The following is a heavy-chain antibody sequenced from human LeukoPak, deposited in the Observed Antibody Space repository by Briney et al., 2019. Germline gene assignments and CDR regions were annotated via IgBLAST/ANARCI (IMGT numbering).Heavy chain of an antibody. CDR2: VSYSGST. CDR1: GGSISSYY. J-gene: IGHJ4*02. CDR3: AQGYYGSGSYSLDY. Sequence: SETLSLTCTVSGGSISSYYCSWLRQPPGKELEWIGYVSYSGSTNYNPSLKSRVTISVDKSKNQFSLKLSSVTAADTAVYYCAQGYYGSGSYSLDYWGQGTLVTVSS. D-gene: IGHD3-10*01. V-gene: IGHV4-59*12.